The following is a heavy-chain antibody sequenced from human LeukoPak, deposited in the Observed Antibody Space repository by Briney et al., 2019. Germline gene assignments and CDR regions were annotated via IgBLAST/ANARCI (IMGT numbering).Heavy chain of an antibody. CDR2: VDRSSDST. CDR1: GFTFSSYA. D-gene: IGHD5-24*01. CDR3: AKDPPRGDGYQPNFFDS. J-gene: IGHJ4*02. Sequence: GGSLRLSCAASGFTFSSYAMNRVRQAPGRGLEWVSAVDRSSDSTYYAESVKGRFTVSRDNSKSTLFLEMNSLRAEDTAVYYCAKDPPRGDGYQPNFFDSWGQGTLVTVSS. V-gene: IGHV3-23*01.